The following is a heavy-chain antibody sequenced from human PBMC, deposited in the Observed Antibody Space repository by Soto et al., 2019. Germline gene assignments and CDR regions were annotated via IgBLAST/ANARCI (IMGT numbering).Heavy chain of an antibody. J-gene: IGHJ4*02. D-gene: IGHD4-17*01. Sequence: QVQLQESGPGLVKPSETLSLTCTVSGGSISSYYWSWIRQPPGKGLEWIGYIYYSGSTNYNPSLKLRVTXXVXTXXNQFSLKLSSVTAADTALHYCARVTTVVTPYSFDYWGQGTLVTVSS. V-gene: IGHV4-59*01. CDR1: GGSISSYY. CDR2: IYYSGST. CDR3: ARVTTVVTPYSFDY.